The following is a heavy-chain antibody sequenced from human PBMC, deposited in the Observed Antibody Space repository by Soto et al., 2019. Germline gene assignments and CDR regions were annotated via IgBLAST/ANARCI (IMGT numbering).Heavy chain of an antibody. Sequence: EVQLAESGGDFVKPGGSLRLSCAASGFNFNAAWMNWVRQSPGKGLEWVGRIKSKVNGGTIDYAAPVKGRFTISRDDSKNTLYLEMISLKTEDTALYYCSADLPYWGAYAFDYWGQGTLVTVSS. J-gene: IGHJ4*02. CDR1: GFNFNAAW. CDR2: IKSKVNGGTI. D-gene: IGHD3-16*01. CDR3: SADLPYWGAYAFDY. V-gene: IGHV3-15*07.